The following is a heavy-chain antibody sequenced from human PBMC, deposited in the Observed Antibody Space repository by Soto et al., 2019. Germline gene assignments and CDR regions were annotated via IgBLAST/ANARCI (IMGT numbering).Heavy chain of an antibody. CDR2: IDWDDDK. Sequence: SGPTLVNPTPTLTLTCTFSGFSLSTSGMCVSWIRQPPGKALEWLARIDWDDDKYYSTSLKTRLTISKDTSKNQVVLTMTKMDPVDTATYYCARSHDYGDCDAFDIWGQGTMVTVSS. CDR3: ARSHDYGDCDAFDI. J-gene: IGHJ3*02. D-gene: IGHD4-17*01. V-gene: IGHV2-70*11. CDR1: GFSLSTSGMC.